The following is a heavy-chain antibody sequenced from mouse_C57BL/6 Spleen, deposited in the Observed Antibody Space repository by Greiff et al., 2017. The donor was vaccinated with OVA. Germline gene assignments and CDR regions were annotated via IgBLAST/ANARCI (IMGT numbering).Heavy chain of an antibody. CDR1: GFTFSSYA. Sequence: EVQRVESGGGLVKPGGSLKLSCAASGFTFSSYAMSWVRQTPEKRLEWVATISDGGSYTYYPDNVKGRFTISRDNAKNNLYLQMSHLKSEDTAMYYCARDATVVATPYYFDDGGQGTTLTVSS. CDR3: ARDATVVATPYYFDD. CDR2: ISDGGSYT. D-gene: IGHD1-1*01. V-gene: IGHV5-4*01. J-gene: IGHJ2*01.